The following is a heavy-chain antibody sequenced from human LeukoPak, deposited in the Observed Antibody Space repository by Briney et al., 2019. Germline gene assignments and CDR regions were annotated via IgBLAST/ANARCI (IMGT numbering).Heavy chain of an antibody. D-gene: IGHD5/OR15-5a*01. CDR2: IYYTGSN. J-gene: IGHJ5*02. CDR1: GSSISSSF. CDR3: ARRMTVSATNWFDP. Sequence: SETLSLTCTVSGSSISSSFWTWIRQSPGKGLEWLAYIYYTGSNNLNLSLKSRLTISVDTSKNQFTLRLSSVTAADTAIYYCARRMTVSATNWFDPWGQGTLVTVSS. V-gene: IGHV4-59*01.